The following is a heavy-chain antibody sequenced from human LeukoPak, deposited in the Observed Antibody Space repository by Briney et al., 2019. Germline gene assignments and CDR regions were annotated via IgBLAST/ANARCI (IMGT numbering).Heavy chain of an antibody. V-gene: IGHV1-18*01. J-gene: IGHJ3*02. CDR1: GYTFSKYG. D-gene: IGHD1-1*01. Sequence: APVKVSCKASGYTFSKYGIGWVRQAPGQGLEWMGWISAYSGDTNSEQKLQGRVTMTTDTSTSTAYMELRSLRSDDTAVYYCARGGRELERQFAFDIWGQGTLVTVSS. CDR3: ARGGRELERQFAFDI. CDR2: ISAYSGDT.